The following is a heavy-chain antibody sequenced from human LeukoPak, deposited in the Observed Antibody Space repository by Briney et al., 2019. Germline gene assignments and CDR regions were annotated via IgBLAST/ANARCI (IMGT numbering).Heavy chain of an antibody. CDR1: GGSLSSYY. D-gene: IGHD2-2*01. CDR2: ISYSGST. CDR3: ARHGRKFCTSTSCSHYFAY. Sequence: PSETLSLTCTVTGGSLSSYYWSWLRQPPGKELEWIGYISYSGSTNYNPSLKRRVTISVDTSKNQFSLQLSSVTAADTAVYYCARHGRKFCTSTSCSHYFAYWGQGTLVAVYS. V-gene: IGHV4-59*08. J-gene: IGHJ4*02.